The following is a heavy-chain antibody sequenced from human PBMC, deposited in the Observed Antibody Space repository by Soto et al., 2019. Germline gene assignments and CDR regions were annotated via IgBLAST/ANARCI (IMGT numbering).Heavy chain of an antibody. CDR3: ARDLSPAGRYYYYGMDV. J-gene: IGHJ6*02. CDR1: GGSISSGDYY. D-gene: IGHD2-2*01. Sequence: PSETLSLTCTVSGGSISSGDYYWSWIRQPPGKGLEWIGYIYYSGSTYYNPSLKSRVTISVDTSKNQFSLKLSSVTAADTAVYYCARDLSPAGRYYYYGMDVWGQGTTVTVSS. V-gene: IGHV4-30-4*02. CDR2: IYYSGST.